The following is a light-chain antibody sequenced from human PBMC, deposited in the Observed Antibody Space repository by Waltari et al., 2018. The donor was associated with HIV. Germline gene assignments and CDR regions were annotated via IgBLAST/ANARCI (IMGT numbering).Light chain of an antibody. CDR3: SSYPSSSTWV. V-gene: IGLV2-14*01. Sequence: QSALTQPAAVSGSPGQSITISCTGNSSDVGGYNYVSWYQQHPGKAPNFTIYEFSNRPSGCSNRFSGSMSGNTASLTFFGLQAEDESDYYCSSYPSSSTWVFGGGTKLTVL. CDR2: EFS. CDR1: SSDVGGYNY. J-gene: IGLJ3*02.